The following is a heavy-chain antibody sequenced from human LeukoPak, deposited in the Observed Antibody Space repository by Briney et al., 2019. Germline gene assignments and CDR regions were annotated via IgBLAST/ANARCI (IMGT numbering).Heavy chain of an antibody. Sequence: PSETLSLTCTVSGGSISSGSYYWSWNRQPAGKGLEWIGRIYTSGSTNYNPSLKSRVTISVDTSKNQFSLKLSSVTAADTAVYYCAREDWLNVVPAALIDPWGQGTLVTVSS. D-gene: IGHD2-2*01. CDR1: GGSISSGSYY. CDR2: IYTSGST. V-gene: IGHV4-61*02. J-gene: IGHJ5*02. CDR3: AREDWLNVVPAALIDP.